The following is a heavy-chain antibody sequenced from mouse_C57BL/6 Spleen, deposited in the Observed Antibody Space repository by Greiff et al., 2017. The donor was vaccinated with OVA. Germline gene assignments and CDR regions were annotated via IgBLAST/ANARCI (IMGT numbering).Heavy chain of an antibody. CDR3: ARNGITTVVEGYFDV. V-gene: IGHV1-81*01. CDR1: GYTFTSYG. CDR2: IYPRSGNT. D-gene: IGHD1-1*01. Sequence: QVQLQQSGAELARPGASVKLSCTASGYTFTSYGISWVKQRTGQGLEWIGEIYPRSGNTYYNEKFKGKATLTADKSSSTAYMELRSLTSEDSAVYFCARNGITTVVEGYFDVWGTGTTVTVSS. J-gene: IGHJ1*03.